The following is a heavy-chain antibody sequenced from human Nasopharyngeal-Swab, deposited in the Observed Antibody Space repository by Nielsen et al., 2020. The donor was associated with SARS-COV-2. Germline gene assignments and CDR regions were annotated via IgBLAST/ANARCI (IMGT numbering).Heavy chain of an antibody. CDR2: ISGSGGST. D-gene: IGHD2-8*01. CDR3: AKGRGALMVYAITY. Sequence: GGSLRLSCAASGFTFSSYAMSWVRQAPGKGLEWVSAISGSGGSTYYADSVKGRFTISRDNSKNTLYLQMNSLRAEDTAVYYCAKGRGALMVYAITYWGQGTLVTVSS. J-gene: IGHJ4*02. V-gene: IGHV3-23*01. CDR1: GFTFSSYA.